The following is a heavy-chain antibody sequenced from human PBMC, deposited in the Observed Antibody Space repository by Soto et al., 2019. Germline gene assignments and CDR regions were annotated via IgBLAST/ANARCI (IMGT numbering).Heavy chain of an antibody. CDR1: GFTFSSYG. CDR2: ISYDGSNK. J-gene: IGHJ5*02. D-gene: IGHD3-3*01. V-gene: IGHV3-30*18. Sequence: GGSLRLSCAASGFTFSSYGMHWVRQAPGKGLEWVAVISYDGSNKYYADSVKGRFTISRDNSKNTLYLQMNSLRAEDTAVYYCAKDLLPSSTYYDFWSGYPNWFDPWGQGTLVTVS. CDR3: AKDLLPSSTYYDFWSGYPNWFDP.